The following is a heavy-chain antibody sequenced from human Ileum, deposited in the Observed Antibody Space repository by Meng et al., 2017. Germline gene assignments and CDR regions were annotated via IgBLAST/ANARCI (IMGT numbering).Heavy chain of an antibody. Sequence: VQLQGPGPGLVKPSGTLSLPCAVSGDSISTTNWWNWVRQPPGEGLEWIGEIYHSGLVNYNLSLKSRVTLSIDKSKNQFSLKLISVTAADTGVYYCAANSGKKMHSWGQGTLVTVSS. CDR1: GDSISTTNW. CDR2: IYHSGLV. J-gene: IGHJ4*02. CDR3: AANSGKKMHS. D-gene: IGHD4-23*01. V-gene: IGHV4-4*02.